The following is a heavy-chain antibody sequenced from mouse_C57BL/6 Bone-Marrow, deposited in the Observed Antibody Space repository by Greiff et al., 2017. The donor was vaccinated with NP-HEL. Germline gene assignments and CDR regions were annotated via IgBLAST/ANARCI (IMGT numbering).Heavy chain of an antibody. V-gene: IGHV1-81*01. J-gene: IGHJ4*01. Sequence: VQLQESGAELARPGASVKLSCKASGYTFTSSGISWVKQRPGQGLEWIGEIYPRSGNTYYNEKFKGKATLTADKSSSTAYIELRSLTSEDAAVYFCARSLTGTEAMDYWGQGTSVTVAS. CDR3: ARSLTGTEAMDY. D-gene: IGHD4-1*01. CDR2: IYPRSGNT. CDR1: GYTFTSSG.